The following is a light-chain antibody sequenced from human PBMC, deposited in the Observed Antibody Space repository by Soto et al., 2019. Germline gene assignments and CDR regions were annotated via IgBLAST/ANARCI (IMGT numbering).Light chain of an antibody. V-gene: IGKV1-33*01. Sequence: DIQMTQSPSSLSASVGDRVTITCQASQDISNYLNWYQQKPGKAPKLLIYDASNLETGVPSRFSGRGSGTEFTFTISSLQHEDIATYYCQQYDNLTYTFGPGTKVDIK. CDR3: QQYDNLTYT. CDR1: QDISNY. J-gene: IGKJ3*01. CDR2: DAS.